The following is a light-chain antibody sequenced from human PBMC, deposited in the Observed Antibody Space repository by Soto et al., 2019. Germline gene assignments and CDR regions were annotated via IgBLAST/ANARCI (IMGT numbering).Light chain of an antibody. CDR3: QQAYSFPLT. V-gene: IGKV1-12*01. CDR1: QSIRYW. J-gene: IGKJ4*01. Sequence: DIQMNQSPSSLSASVGDRVTITCRASQSIRYWLAWYQPKPGKAPKILITGASSMQSVVPSRFSGSGSGTDFNLTVMNLQPEDSETYYCQQAYSFPLTLGGGTQGEI. CDR2: GAS.